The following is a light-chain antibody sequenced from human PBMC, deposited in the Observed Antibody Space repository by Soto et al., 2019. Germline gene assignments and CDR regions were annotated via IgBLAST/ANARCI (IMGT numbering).Light chain of an antibody. CDR2: DVS. CDR3: NSYTSNNTYV. V-gene: IGLV2-14*03. J-gene: IGLJ1*01. Sequence: SALTQPASVSGSPVQAITSSFRGTSIDVGAFNYVSWYQQHPGKAPKLMIYDVSNRPSGVSNRFSGSKSGNTASLTISGLRAEDEADYYCNSYTSNNTYVFGTGTKATVL. CDR1: SIDVGAFNY.